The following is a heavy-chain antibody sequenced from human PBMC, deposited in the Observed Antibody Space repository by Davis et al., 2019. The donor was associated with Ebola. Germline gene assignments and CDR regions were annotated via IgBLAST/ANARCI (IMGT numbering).Heavy chain of an antibody. CDR3: ARDLGYSYGALDY. CDR2: ISGSGGST. D-gene: IGHD5-18*01. J-gene: IGHJ4*02. V-gene: IGHV3-23*01. Sequence: GGSLRLSCAASGFTFSSYAMSWVRQAPGKGLEWVSAISGSGGSTYYADSVKGRFTISRDNSKNTLYLQMNSLRAEDTAVYYCARDLGYSYGALDYWGQGTLVTVSS. CDR1: GFTFSSYA.